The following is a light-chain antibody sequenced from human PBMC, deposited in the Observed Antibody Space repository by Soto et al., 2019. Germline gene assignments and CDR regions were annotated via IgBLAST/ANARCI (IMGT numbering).Light chain of an antibody. CDR3: QQYNTFWT. V-gene: IGKV1-5*03. Sequence: DIQMTQSPSTLSASVGDRVTITCRASQMIYTWLAWYQQKPGKAPKLLIYEASSVDVGVPSRFSGSGSGTEFTLTISSLQPDDFATYYCQQYNTFWTFGQGTKVDMK. CDR1: QMIYTW. CDR2: EAS. J-gene: IGKJ1*01.